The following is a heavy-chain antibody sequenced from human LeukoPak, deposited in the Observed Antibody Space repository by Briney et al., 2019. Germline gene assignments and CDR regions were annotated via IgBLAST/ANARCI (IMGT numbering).Heavy chain of an antibody. CDR2: ISWNSGSI. V-gene: IGHV3-9*01. Sequence: GGSLRLSCAASGFTFDDYAMHWVRQAPGKGLEWVSGISWNSGSIGYADSVKGRFTISRDNAKNSLYLQMNSLRAEDTALYYCAIGVRYYGSGSTLGYMDVWGKGTTVTISS. D-gene: IGHD3-10*01. CDR1: GFTFDDYA. CDR3: AIGVRYYGSGSTLGYMDV. J-gene: IGHJ6*03.